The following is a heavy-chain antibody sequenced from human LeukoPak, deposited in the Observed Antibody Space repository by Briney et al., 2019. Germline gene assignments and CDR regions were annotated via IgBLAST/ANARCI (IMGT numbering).Heavy chain of an antibody. Sequence: SETLSLTCAVYGGSFSDFSWSWIRQFPGKGLEWIGEINHSGSTNYNPSLKSRVTISVDTSNNQFSLKLTSVTAADTALYYCARHTGSVWSSFDSWGQGTLVTVSS. CDR1: GGSFSDFS. D-gene: IGHD6-19*01. CDR3: ARHTGSVWSSFDS. V-gene: IGHV4-34*01. CDR2: INHSGST. J-gene: IGHJ4*02.